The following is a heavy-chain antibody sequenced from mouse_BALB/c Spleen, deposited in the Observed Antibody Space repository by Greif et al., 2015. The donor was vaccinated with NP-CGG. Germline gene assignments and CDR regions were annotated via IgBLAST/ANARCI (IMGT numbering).Heavy chain of an antibody. Sequence: EVQRVESGGGLVQPGGPLRLSCATSGFTFTDYYMSWVRQPPGKALEWLGFIRNKANGYTTEYSASVKGRFTISRDNSQSILYLQMNTLRAEDSATYYCARRDYGSSYAMDYWGQGTSVTVSS. D-gene: IGHD1-1*01. CDR1: GFTFTDYY. CDR2: IRNKANGYTT. J-gene: IGHJ4*01. CDR3: ARRDYGSSYAMDY. V-gene: IGHV7-3*02.